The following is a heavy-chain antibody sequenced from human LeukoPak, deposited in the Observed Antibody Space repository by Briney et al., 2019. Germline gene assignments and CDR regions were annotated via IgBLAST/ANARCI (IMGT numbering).Heavy chain of an antibody. Sequence: SVKVSCKASGGTFISYAISWVRQAPGQGLEWMGGIIPIFGTANYAQKFQGRVTITADESTSTAYMELSSLRSEDTAVYYCAREAREYCTNGVCYASDYWGQGTLVTVSS. J-gene: IGHJ4*02. CDR1: GGTFISYA. V-gene: IGHV1-69*01. CDR3: AREAREYCTNGVCYASDY. D-gene: IGHD2-8*01. CDR2: IIPIFGTA.